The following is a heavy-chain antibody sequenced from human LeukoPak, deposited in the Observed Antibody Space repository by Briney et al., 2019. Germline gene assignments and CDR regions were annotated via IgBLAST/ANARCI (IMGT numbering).Heavy chain of an antibody. D-gene: IGHD6-6*01. Sequence: ASVKVSCKASGYTFTRYAMHWVRQAPGQRLEWMGWSNAGNGNTKYSQEFQGRVTITRDTSASTAYMELSSLRSEDMAVYYCARSTGDIAARPPFDYWGQGTLVTVSS. CDR1: GYTFTRYA. V-gene: IGHV1-3*02. J-gene: IGHJ4*02. CDR3: ARSTGDIAARPPFDY. CDR2: SNAGNGNT.